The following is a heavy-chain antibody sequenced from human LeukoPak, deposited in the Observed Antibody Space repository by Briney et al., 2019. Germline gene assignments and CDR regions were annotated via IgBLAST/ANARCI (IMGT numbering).Heavy chain of an antibody. D-gene: IGHD2-2*01. J-gene: IGHJ6*03. CDR3: ARDSAYQLPIYYYYYMDV. V-gene: IGHV3-11*04. CDR1: GFTFSDYY. Sequence: GGSLRLSCAASGFTFSDYYMSWIRQAPGKGLEWVSYISSSGSTIYYADSVKGRFTISRDNAKNSLYLQMNSLRAEDTAVYYCARDSAYQLPIYYYYYMDVWGKGTTATVSS. CDR2: ISSSGSTI.